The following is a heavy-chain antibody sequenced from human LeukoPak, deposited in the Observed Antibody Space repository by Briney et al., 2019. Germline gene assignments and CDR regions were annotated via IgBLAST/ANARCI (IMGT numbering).Heavy chain of an antibody. V-gene: IGHV5-51*01. CDR2: IYPGYSDA. CDR3: VRFALSSSLDH. Sequence: GESLKISCKISGYGLTNNWIGWVRQVPGKGLEWMGLIYPGYSDAKYIPSFQGQVTLSVDTSISTAYLQLGGLRASDTAIYYCVRFALSSSLDHWGQGTLVTVSS. J-gene: IGHJ5*02. D-gene: IGHD6-13*01. CDR1: GYGLTNNW.